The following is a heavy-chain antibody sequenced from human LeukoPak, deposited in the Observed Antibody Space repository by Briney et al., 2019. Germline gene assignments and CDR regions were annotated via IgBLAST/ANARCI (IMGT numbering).Heavy chain of an antibody. CDR1: GFVFSASY. J-gene: IGHJ5*01. CDR3: VRGGTYWTVS. V-gene: IGHV3-7*01. Sequence: GGSLRLSCAASGFVFSASYMSWVRKAPGKGLEWVATIKPDGSEKYHVDSVSGRFTISRDNTNDSLFLQMNSLRVDDTAVYYCVRGGTYWTVSWGQGTLVNVSS. CDR2: IKPDGSEK.